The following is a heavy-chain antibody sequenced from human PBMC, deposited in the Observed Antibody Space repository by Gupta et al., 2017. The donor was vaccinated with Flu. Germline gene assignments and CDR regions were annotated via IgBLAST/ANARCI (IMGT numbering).Heavy chain of an antibody. CDR1: GFTFSGSA. J-gene: IGHJ4*02. V-gene: IGHV3-73*02. D-gene: IGHD3-10*01. Sequence: EVQLVESGGGLVQPGGSLTLSCAASGFTFSGSAMHWVRQASGKGLEWVGRIRSKANSYATAYAASVKGRFTISRDDSKNTAYLQMNSLKTEDTAVYYCTRPGEIDYWGQGTLVTVSS. CDR2: IRSKANSYAT. CDR3: TRPGEIDY.